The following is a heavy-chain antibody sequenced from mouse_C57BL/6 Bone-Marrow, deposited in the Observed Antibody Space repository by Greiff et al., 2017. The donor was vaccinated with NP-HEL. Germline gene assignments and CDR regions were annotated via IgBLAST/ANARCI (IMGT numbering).Heavy chain of an antibody. J-gene: IGHJ2*01. Sequence: QVQLKQSGPELVKPGASVKISCKASGYAFSSSWMNWVKQRPGKGLEWIGRIYPGDGDTNYNGKFKGKATLTADKSSSTAYMQLSSLTSEDSAVYFCASGIIYYYGSSWGQGTTLTVSS. V-gene: IGHV1-82*01. CDR1: GYAFSSSW. D-gene: IGHD1-1*01. CDR2: IYPGDGDT. CDR3: ASGIIYYYGSS.